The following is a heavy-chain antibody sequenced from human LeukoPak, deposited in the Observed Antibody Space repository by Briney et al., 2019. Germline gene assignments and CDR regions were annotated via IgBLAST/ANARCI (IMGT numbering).Heavy chain of an antibody. CDR3: ARDRPRGSSSHHKFDY. V-gene: IGHV3-33*01. CDR2: IWYDESNK. D-gene: IGHD6-6*01. J-gene: IGHJ4*02. Sequence: TGGSLRLSCAASGFTFSSYGMHWVRQAPGKGLEWVAVIWYDESNKYYADSVKGRFTISRDNSKNTLYLQMNSLRAEDTAVYYCARDRPRGSSSHHKFDYWGQGTLVTVSS. CDR1: GFTFSSYG.